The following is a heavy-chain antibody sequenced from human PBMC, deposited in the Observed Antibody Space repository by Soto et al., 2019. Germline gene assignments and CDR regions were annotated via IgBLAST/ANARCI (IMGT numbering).Heavy chain of an antibody. CDR2: IKTDGSQT. D-gene: IGHD3-10*01. CDR1: GFTFSTYW. Sequence: EAQLVQSGGGLVQPGGSMRLSCAASGFTFSTYWMHWVRQAPGKGLIWVASIKTDGSQTPYADSVKGRFTISRDNAKNTLYLQMSSLRAEDTAVYYCGKEYFYGSGNLDYYFYGMDVWGQGTTVTVS. J-gene: IGHJ6*02. V-gene: IGHV3-74*03. CDR3: GKEYFYGSGNLDYYFYGMDV.